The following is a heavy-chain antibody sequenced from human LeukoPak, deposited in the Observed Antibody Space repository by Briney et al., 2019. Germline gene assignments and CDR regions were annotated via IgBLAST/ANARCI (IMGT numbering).Heavy chain of an antibody. CDR3: ARGVRVSFDI. Sequence: GGSLRLSCAASGFTFNGYGMHWVPQAPGKGLEWVSAISGRDGSTYYADSVKGRLTISTDNSKNTLYLQMNSLRAEDTAVYYCARGVRVSFDIWGQGTMVTVSS. CDR1: GFTFNGYG. V-gene: IGHV3-23*01. J-gene: IGHJ3*02. D-gene: IGHD6-13*01. CDR2: ISGRDGST.